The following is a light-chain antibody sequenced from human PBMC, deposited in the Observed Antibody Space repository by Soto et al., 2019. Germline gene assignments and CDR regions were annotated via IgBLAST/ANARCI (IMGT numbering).Light chain of an antibody. V-gene: IGKV1-5*02. Sequence: DPQIPPSLSTRSASVGAISPTIVRASQSISSWLAWYQQTPGKAPKLLIYDASSLESGVPSRFSGRGSGTEFTLTISSLQPDDFATYYCQPYNSYSEAVGQGTQVDIK. CDR2: DAS. CDR3: QPYNSYSEA. CDR1: QSISSW. J-gene: IGKJ1*01.